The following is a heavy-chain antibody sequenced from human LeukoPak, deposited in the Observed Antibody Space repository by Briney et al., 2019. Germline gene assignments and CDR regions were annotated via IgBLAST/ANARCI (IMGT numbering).Heavy chain of an antibody. CDR1: GGSISSGGYY. CDR2: IYYSGST. CDR3: AREMATRTFDY. D-gene: IGHD5-24*01. V-gene: IGHV4-31*03. J-gene: IGHJ4*02. Sequence: SQTLSLTCTVSGGSISSGGYYWSWIRQHPGKGLEWIGYIYYSGSTYHNPSLKSRVTISVDTSKNQFSLKLSSVTAADTAVYYCAREMATRTFDYWGQGTLVTVSS.